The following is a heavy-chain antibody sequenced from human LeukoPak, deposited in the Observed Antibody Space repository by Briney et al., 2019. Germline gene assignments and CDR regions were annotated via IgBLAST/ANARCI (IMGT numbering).Heavy chain of an antibody. J-gene: IGHJ3*02. CDR3: AKIVGATPGAFDI. V-gene: IGHV3-33*06. CDR2: IWYDGSNQ. D-gene: IGHD1-26*01. Sequence: GGSLRLSCAASGFTFSVYGMHWVRQAPGKGLEWVAVIWYDGSNQFYADSVKGRFTISRDNSKNTLYLQMNSLRAEDTAVYYCAKIVGATPGAFDIWGQGTMVTVSS. CDR1: GFTFSVYG.